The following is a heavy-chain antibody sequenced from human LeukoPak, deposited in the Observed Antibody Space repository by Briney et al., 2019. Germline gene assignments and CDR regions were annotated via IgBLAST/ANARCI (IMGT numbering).Heavy chain of an antibody. CDR2: MNPNSGNT. Sequence: GASVKVSCKASGYTFTSYDIDWVRQATGQGLEWMGWMNPNSGNTGYAQKFQGRVTMTRNTSISTAYMELSSLRSEDTAVYYCARVRHLQIVNSYGYGFGYWGQGTLVTVSS. CDR1: GYTFTSYD. J-gene: IGHJ4*02. D-gene: IGHD5-18*01. V-gene: IGHV1-8*01. CDR3: ARVRHLQIVNSYGYGFGY.